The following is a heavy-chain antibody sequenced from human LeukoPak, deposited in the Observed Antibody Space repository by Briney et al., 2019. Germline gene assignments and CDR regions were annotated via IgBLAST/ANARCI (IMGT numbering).Heavy chain of an antibody. V-gene: IGHV3-66*01. CDR2: IYSGGLT. CDR3: ARDRGAGKYHLDY. Sequence: GGTLRLSCAASGFTFSSYGMSWVRQAPGKGLEWVSAIYSGGLTYYADSVKGRFTISRDNSKNTLYLQMNSLRAEDTAVYYCARDRGAGKYHLDYWGQGTLVTVSS. D-gene: IGHD2-2*01. CDR1: GFTFSSYG. J-gene: IGHJ4*02.